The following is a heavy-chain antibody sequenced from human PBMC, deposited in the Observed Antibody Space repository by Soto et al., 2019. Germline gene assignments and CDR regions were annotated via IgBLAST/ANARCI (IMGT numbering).Heavy chain of an antibody. Sequence: QVQLVESGGGVVQPGRSLRLSCAASGFTFSSYGMHWVRQAPGKGLEWVAVISYDGSNKYYADSVKGRFTISRDNSKNTLYLQRNSLRAEDTAVYYCAKDRGSGGSCAYYWGQGTLVTVSS. CDR3: AKDRGSGGSCAYY. J-gene: IGHJ4*02. V-gene: IGHV3-30*18. CDR2: ISYDGSNK. CDR1: GFTFSSYG. D-gene: IGHD2-15*01.